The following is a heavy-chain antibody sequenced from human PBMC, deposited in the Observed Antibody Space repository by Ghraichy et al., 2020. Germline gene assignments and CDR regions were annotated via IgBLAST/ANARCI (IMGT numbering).Heavy chain of an antibody. V-gene: IGHV3-11*01. CDR2: ISSSGSTI. J-gene: IGHJ4*02. CDR1: GFTFSDYY. Sequence: GESLNISCAASGFTFSDYYMSWIRQAPGKGLEWVSYISSSGSTIYYADSVKGRFTISRDNAKNSLYLQMNSLRAEDTAVYYCATSGGGDYGDAYTHWGQGTLVTVSS. D-gene: IGHD4-17*01. CDR3: ATSGGGDYGDAYTH.